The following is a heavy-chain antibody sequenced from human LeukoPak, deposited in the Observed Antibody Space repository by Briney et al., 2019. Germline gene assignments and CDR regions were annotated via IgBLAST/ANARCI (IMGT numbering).Heavy chain of an antibody. CDR2: INHSGST. J-gene: IGHJ4*02. CDR3: ARRGVVPAARGQFDY. V-gene: IGHV4-34*01. D-gene: IGHD2-2*01. CDR1: GGSFSGYY. Sequence: SETLSLTCAVYGGSFSGYYWSWIRQPPGKGLEWIGEINHSGSTNYNPSLKSRVTISVDTSKNQFSLKLSSVTAADTAVYYCARRGVVPAARGQFDYWGQGILVTVSS.